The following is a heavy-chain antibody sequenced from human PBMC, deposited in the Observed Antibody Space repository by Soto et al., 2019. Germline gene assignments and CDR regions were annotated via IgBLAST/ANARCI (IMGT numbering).Heavy chain of an antibody. J-gene: IGHJ6*02. CDR3: ARDDSGSGVNNDYYYAMDV. D-gene: IGHD3-10*01. V-gene: IGHV1-69*13. Sequence: SVKVSCKASRGTFHKYVVVWVRQAPGQGLEWMGKVIPMFGAPDYAQKFQDGFTITADVSTNTVYMEMSGLRPDNTAVYFCARDDSGSGVNNDYYYAMDVWGQGTTVTVSS. CDR1: RGTFHKYV. CDR2: VIPMFGAP.